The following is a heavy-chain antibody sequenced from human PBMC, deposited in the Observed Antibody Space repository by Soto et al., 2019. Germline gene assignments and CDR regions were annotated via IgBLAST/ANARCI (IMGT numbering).Heavy chain of an antibody. Sequence: QVQLVQSGAEVKKPGSSVKVSCKASGGTFSSYTISWVRQAPGQGLEWMGRIIPILGIANYAQKFQGRVTITADKSTSTAYMELSRLRSEDTAVYYFARWVTSLDYWGQGTLVTASS. CDR1: GGTFSSYT. CDR3: ARWVTSLDY. CDR2: IIPILGIA. V-gene: IGHV1-69*02. J-gene: IGHJ4*02. D-gene: IGHD3-3*01.